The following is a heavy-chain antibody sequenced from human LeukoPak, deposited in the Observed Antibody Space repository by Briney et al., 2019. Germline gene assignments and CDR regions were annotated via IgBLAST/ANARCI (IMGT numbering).Heavy chain of an antibody. D-gene: IGHD5-18*01. J-gene: IGHJ4*02. CDR3: ARRRGYSYGSLDY. CDR1: GGTFSSYA. Sequence: GASVKVSCKXSGGTFSSYAISWVRQAPGQGLEWMGGSIPIFCTANYAQKFQGRVTITADESTSTAYMELSSLRSEDTAVYYCARRRGYSYGSLDYWGQGTLVTVTS. CDR2: SIPIFCTA. V-gene: IGHV1-69*01.